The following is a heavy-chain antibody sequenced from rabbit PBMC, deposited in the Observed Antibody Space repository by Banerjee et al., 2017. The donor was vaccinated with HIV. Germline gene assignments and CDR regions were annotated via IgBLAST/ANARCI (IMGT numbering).Heavy chain of an antibody. Sequence: QQQLEESGGDLVKPEGSLTLTCTASGIDFSSGYDMCWVRQAPGKGLEWIACIYPDYGTADYASWVNGRFTISVDNAQNTVYLQMTSLTGADTATYFCARGVAAWYDFDLWGQGTLVTVS. CDR1: GIDFSSGYD. CDR3: ARGVAAWYDFDL. J-gene: IGHJ4*01. CDR2: IYPDYGTA. V-gene: IGHV1S43*01. D-gene: IGHD4-1*01.